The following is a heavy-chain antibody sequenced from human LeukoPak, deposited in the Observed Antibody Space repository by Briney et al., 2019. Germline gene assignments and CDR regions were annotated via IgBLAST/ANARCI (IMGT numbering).Heavy chain of an antibody. J-gene: IGHJ6*02. CDR3: ARLGIAARPGYYYYGMDV. D-gene: IGHD6-6*01. CDR1: GYTFTGYY. V-gene: IGHV1-2*02. CDR2: INPNSGGT. Sequence: GASVRVSCKASGYTFTGYYMHWVRQAPGQGPEWMGWINPNSGGTNYAQKFQGRVTMTRDTSISTAYMELSRLRSDDTAVYYCARLGIAARPGYYYYGMDVWGQGTTVTVSS.